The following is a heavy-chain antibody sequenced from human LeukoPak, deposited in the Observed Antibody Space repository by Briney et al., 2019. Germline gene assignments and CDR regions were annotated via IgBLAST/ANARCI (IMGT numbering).Heavy chain of an antibody. D-gene: IGHD5-18*01. J-gene: IGHJ4*02. Sequence: SETLSLTCSVSGGSISSNTYYWAWIRQPPGKGLEWLGTFHKSGNTYYTPSLRSRVTISGDPSNNQLSLKVNSVTAADTAVYYCAREERYSYGPFDYWGQGTLVTVSS. CDR2: FHKSGNT. V-gene: IGHV4-39*07. CDR1: GGSISSNTYY. CDR3: AREERYSYGPFDY.